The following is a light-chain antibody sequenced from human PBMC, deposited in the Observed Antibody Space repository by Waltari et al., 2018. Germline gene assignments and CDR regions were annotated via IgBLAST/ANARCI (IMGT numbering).Light chain of an antibody. V-gene: IGKV3-11*01. CDR2: DAS. CDR1: QSVSSY. Sequence: EIRGGQCPATLSLSPGERATCSCRASQSVSSYLAWYQQKPGQAPRLLIYDASNRATGIPARFSGSGSGTDFTLTISSLEPEDFAVYYCQQRSNWPPLTFGGGTKVEIK. J-gene: IGKJ4*01. CDR3: QQRSNWPPLT.